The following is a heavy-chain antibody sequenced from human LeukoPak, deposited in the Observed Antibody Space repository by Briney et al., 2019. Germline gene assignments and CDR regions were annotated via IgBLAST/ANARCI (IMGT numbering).Heavy chain of an antibody. D-gene: IGHD6-19*01. Sequence: GGSLRLSCAASGFIFNNHWMHWVRQTPGEGPLWLSRINGDGSSTSYANSVQGRFIISRDNAKNTLYLQMNSLRTEDTAVYYCTRQWHTPSDYWGQGTLVTVSS. J-gene: IGHJ4*02. V-gene: IGHV3-74*01. CDR1: GFIFNNHW. CDR2: INGDGSST. CDR3: TRQWHTPSDY.